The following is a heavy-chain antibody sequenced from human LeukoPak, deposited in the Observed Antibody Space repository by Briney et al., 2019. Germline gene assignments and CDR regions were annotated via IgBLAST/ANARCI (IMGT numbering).Heavy chain of an antibody. CDR1: GGTFSSYA. V-gene: IGHV1-69*06. CDR3: ARSRIVATPLGYFDY. Sequence: SVKVSCKASGGTFSSYAISWVRQAPVQGLDLMGGIIPIFGTANYAQKFQGRVTITADKSTSTAYMELSSLRSEDTAVYYCARSRIVATPLGYFDYWGQGTLVTVSS. D-gene: IGHD5-12*01. J-gene: IGHJ4*02. CDR2: IIPIFGTA.